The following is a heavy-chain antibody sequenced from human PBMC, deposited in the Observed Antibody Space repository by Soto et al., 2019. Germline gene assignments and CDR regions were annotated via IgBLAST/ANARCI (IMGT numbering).Heavy chain of an antibody. V-gene: IGHV4-30-4*01. D-gene: IGHD1-26*01. CDR3: ARSRYSGSYCFDY. J-gene: IGHJ4*02. CDR1: GGSISSGDYY. Sequence: SETLSLTCTVSGGSISSGDYYWSWIRQPPGKGLEWIAYIHYSGSTYYNPSLKSRVTISVDTSKNQFSLKLSSVTAADTAVYYCARSRYSGSYCFDYWGQGILVTFSS. CDR2: IHYSGST.